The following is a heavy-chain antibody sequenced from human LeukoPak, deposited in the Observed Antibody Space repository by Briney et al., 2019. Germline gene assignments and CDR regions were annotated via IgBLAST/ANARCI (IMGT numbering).Heavy chain of an antibody. J-gene: IGHJ6*03. Sequence: TSETLSLTCAVYGGSFSGYYWSWIRQPPGKGLEWIGEINHSGSTNYNPSLKSRVTISVDTSKNQFSLKLSSVTAADTAAYYCARRRGDGSGNYYIKYYYYYYMDVWGKGTTVTVSS. CDR3: ARRRGDGSGNYYIKYYYYYYMDV. D-gene: IGHD3-10*01. V-gene: IGHV4-34*01. CDR1: GGSFSGYY. CDR2: INHSGST.